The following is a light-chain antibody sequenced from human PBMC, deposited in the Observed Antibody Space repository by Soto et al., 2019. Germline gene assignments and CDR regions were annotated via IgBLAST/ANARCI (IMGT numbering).Light chain of an antibody. CDR3: QQPWT. V-gene: IGKV1-5*01. CDR1: QSISSW. J-gene: IGKJ1*01. CDR2: DAS. Sequence: DIQMTQSPSPLSASVGDRVTITCRASQSISSWLAWFQQKPGKAPKLLMYDASSLESGVPSRFSGSGSGTDFTLTISRLEPEDFAVYYCQQPWTFGQGTKVDIK.